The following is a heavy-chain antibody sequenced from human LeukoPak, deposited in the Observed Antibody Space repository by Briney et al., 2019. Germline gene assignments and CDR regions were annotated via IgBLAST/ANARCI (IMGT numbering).Heavy chain of an antibody. V-gene: IGHV4-38-2*02. CDR2: ISHSGST. Sequence: SETLSLTCTVSRYSISSGYYWGWIRQPPGKGLEWIGSISHSGSTYYNPSLKSRVTISVDTSKNQFSLKLSSVTAADTAVYYCARVSDDSSGYMVTWGQGTLVTVSS. CDR3: ARVSDDSSGYMVT. CDR1: RYSISSGYY. J-gene: IGHJ4*02. D-gene: IGHD3-22*01.